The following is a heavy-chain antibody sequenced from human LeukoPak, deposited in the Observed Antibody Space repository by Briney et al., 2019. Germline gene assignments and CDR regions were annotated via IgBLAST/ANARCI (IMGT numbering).Heavy chain of an antibody. J-gene: IGHJ4*02. V-gene: IGHV1-2*07. D-gene: IGHD1-26*01. CDR1: GYTFTGYY. CDR3: ARGTGGYGYDY. Sequence: ASVTLSCKASGYTFTGYYMHWVRQAPGQGLEWMGWINPNSGGTTYAHKFQGRVTMTRDTSITTAYMELSSLRSDDTAVFYCARGTGGYGYDYWGQATLVPVSS. CDR2: INPNSGGT.